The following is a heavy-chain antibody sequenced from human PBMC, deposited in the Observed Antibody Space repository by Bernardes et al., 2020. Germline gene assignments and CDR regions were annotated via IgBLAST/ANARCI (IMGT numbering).Heavy chain of an antibody. CDR3: TRDVVVAIDY. J-gene: IGHJ4*02. V-gene: IGHV3-48*01. CDR2: ISSDRTNI. CDR1: GFTFSSFG. D-gene: IGHD2-21*01. Sequence: SLRLSCAVSGFTFSSFGMNWVRQAPGKGLEWVSYISSDRTNIYYADSVKGRFTISRDNAKNSLFLQMNSLRAEDTALYYCTRDVVVAIDYWGQGTLVTVSS.